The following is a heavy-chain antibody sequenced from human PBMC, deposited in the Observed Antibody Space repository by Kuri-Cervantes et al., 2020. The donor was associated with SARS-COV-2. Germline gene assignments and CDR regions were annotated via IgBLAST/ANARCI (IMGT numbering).Heavy chain of an antibody. CDR2: IYYSGST. V-gene: IGHV4-38-2*01. CDR3: AGIVVVINAFDI. D-gene: IGHD3-22*01. Sequence: ESLKISCAVSGYSISSGYYWGWIRQPPGKGLEWIGSIYYSGSTYYNPSLKSRVTISVDTSKNQFSLKLSSVTAADTAVYYCAGIVVVINAFDIWGQGTMVTVSS. CDR1: GYSISSGYY. J-gene: IGHJ3*02.